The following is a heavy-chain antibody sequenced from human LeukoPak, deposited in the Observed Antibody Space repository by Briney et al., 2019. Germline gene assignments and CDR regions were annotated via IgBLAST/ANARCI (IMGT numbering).Heavy chain of an antibody. J-gene: IGHJ3*02. D-gene: IGHD4-17*01. CDR3: AREGYGPLLRAFDI. CDR1: GFTVSSNY. V-gene: IGHV3-66*02. CDR2: IYSGGST. Sequence: GGSLRLSCAASGFTVSSNYMSWVRQAPGKGLEWVSVIYSGGSTYYADSVKGRLTISRDNTKNTLYLQMNSLRAEDTAVYYCAREGYGPLLRAFDIWGQGTMVTVSS.